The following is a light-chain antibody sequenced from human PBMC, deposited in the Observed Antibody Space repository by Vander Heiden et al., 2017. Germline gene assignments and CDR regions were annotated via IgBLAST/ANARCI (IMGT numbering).Light chain of an antibody. CDR3: QSADSSGTYI. CDR2: KDS. CDR1: ALPKQY. J-gene: IGLJ2*01. Sequence: SYELTQPPSVSVSPGQTARITCCGDALPKQYAYWYQQKPGQAPVLVIYKDSERPSGIPERFSGSSSGTTVTLTISGVQAEDEADYYCQSADSSGTYIFGGGTKLTVL. V-gene: IGLV3-25*03.